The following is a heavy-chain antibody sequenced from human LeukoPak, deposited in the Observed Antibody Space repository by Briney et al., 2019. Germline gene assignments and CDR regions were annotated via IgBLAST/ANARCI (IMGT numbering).Heavy chain of an antibody. J-gene: IGHJ6*02. CDR2: FDPEDGET. D-gene: IGHD2-2*01. CDR1: GYTLTELS. CDR3: ATGEYCSSTSCYVRYYYYGMDV. Sequence: GASVKVSCKVSGYTLTELSMHWVRQAPGKGLEWMGGFDPEDGETIYAQEFQGRVTMTEDTSTDTAYMELSSLRSEDTAVYYCATGEYCSSTSCYVRYYYYGMDVWGQGTTVTVSS. V-gene: IGHV1-24*01.